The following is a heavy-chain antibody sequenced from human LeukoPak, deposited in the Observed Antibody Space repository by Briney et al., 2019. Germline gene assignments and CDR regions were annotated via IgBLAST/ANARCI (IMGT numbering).Heavy chain of an antibody. CDR1: GFSYSSYW. Sequence: GGSLRLSCAASGFSYSSYWMSWVRQAPGKGLEWVSNIKQDGSEKYYVDSVKGRFTISRDNAKNSLYLQMNSLRIEDTAVYYCALRVYSSSWTALDYWGQGTLVTVSS. V-gene: IGHV3-7*01. D-gene: IGHD6-13*01. J-gene: IGHJ4*02. CDR3: ALRVYSSSWTALDY. CDR2: IKQDGSEK.